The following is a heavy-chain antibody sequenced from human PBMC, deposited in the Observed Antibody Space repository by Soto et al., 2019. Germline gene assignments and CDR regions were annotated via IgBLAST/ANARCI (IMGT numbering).Heavy chain of an antibody. Sequence: ASVKVSCKASGGTFSSYAISWVRQAPGQGLEWMGGIIPIFGTANYAQKFQGRVTITADKSTSTAYMELSSLRSEDTAVYYCARGFNLVATPGSPYYFDYWGKGTLVTVSS. CDR3: ARGFNLVATPGSPYYFDY. J-gene: IGHJ4*02. D-gene: IGHD2-15*01. CDR2: IIPIFGTA. CDR1: GGTFSSYA. V-gene: IGHV1-69*06.